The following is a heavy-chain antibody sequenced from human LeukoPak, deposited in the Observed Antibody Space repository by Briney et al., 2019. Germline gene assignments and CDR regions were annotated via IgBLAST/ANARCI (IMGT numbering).Heavy chain of an antibody. CDR1: GFTFSSYW. J-gene: IGHJ6*02. CDR3: ARDSPYGSPAYYYYYGMDV. Sequence: GGSLRLSCAASGFTFSSYWMSWVRQAPGKGLEWVANIKQDGSEKYYVDSVKGRFTISRDNAKNSLYLQMNSLRVEDTAVYYCARDSPYGSPAYYYYYGMDVWGQGTTVTVSS. CDR2: IKQDGSEK. V-gene: IGHV3-7*01. D-gene: IGHD4-17*01.